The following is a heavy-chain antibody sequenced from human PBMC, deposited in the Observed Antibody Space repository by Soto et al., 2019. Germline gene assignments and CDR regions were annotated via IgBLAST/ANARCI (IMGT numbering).Heavy chain of an antibody. CDR1: GGSISSYY. V-gene: IGHV4-59*12. Sequence: PSETLSLTCTVSGGSISSYYWSWIRQPPGKGLEWIGYIYHSGSTNYNPSLKSRVTISVDTSKNQFSLKLSSVTAADTAVYYCARSSSWHTYYYYYMDVWGKGTTVTVSS. CDR3: ARSSSWHTYYYYYMDV. D-gene: IGHD6-13*01. CDR2: IYHSGST. J-gene: IGHJ6*03.